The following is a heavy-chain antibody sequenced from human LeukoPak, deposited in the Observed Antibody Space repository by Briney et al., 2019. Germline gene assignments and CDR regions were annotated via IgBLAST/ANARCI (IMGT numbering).Heavy chain of an antibody. V-gene: IGHV4-34*01. CDR2: INHSGST. D-gene: IGHD3-16*02. Sequence: PSETLSLTCAVYGGSFSGYYWSWLRQPPGKGVEWIGEINHSGSTNYNPSLKSRVTISVDTSKNQFSLKLSSVTAADTAVSYCGRDSPYYDYVWGSYRYTGRFQHWGQGTLVTVSS. CDR3: GRDSPYYDYVWGSYRYTGRFQH. CDR1: GGSFSGYY. J-gene: IGHJ1*01.